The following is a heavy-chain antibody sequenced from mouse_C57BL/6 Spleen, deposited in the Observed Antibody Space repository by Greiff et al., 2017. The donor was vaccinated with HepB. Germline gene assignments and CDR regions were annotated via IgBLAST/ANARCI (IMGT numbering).Heavy chain of an antibody. J-gene: IGHJ4*01. CDR3: ARDRECYGSSYVDAMDY. V-gene: IGHV5-4*01. CDR1: GFTFSSDA. D-gene: IGHD1-1*01. Sequence: DVQLVESGGGLVKPGGSLKLSCAASGFTFSSDAMSWVRQTPEKRLEWVATISDGGSYTYYPDNVKGRFTISRDNAKNNLYLQMSYLKSEDTAMYYCARDRECYGSSYVDAMDYWGQGTSVTVSS. CDR2: ISDGGSYT.